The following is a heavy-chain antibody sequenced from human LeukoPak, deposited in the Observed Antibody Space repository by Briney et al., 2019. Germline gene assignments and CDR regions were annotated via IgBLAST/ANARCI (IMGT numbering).Heavy chain of an antibody. Sequence: PSETLSLTCTVSGGSISSVSYYWGWIRQPPGKGLEWIGSIYYRGSTFYNPTLKTRVTISVDTSKNHFSLKLSSVTAADTAVYYGARSSGMATVRNFDYWGQGTLVTVSS. V-gene: IGHV4-39*02. J-gene: IGHJ4*02. CDR1: GGSISSVSYY. CDR3: ARSSGMATVRNFDY. D-gene: IGHD4-17*01. CDR2: IYYRGST.